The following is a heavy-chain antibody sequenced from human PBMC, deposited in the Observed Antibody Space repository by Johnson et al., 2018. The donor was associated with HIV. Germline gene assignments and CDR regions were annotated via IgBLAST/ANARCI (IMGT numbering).Heavy chain of an antibody. V-gene: IGHV3-30*04. CDR2: ISYDGSNK. CDR3: AKDGAFDI. CDR1: GFTFSSYA. J-gene: IGHJ3*02. Sequence: QVQLVESGGGLVQPGGSLRLSCAASGFTFSSYAMHWVRQAPGKGLEWVAVISYDGSNKYYADSVRGRFTISRDNSKNTLYLQMNSLRADDTAVYYCAKDGAFDIWGQGTVVTVSS.